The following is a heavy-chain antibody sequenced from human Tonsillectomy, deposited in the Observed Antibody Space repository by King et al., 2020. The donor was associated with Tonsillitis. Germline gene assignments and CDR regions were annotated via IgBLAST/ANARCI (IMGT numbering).Heavy chain of an antibody. V-gene: IGHV4-34*01. CDR3: ARDAGETGFFTAYYYMDV. D-gene: IGHD3/OR15-3a*01. Sequence: VQLQQWGAGLLKPSETLSLTCAVYGGSFSGYYWSWIRQPPGKGLEWIGEINHSGSTNYNPSLKSRVTISVDTSKNQFSLKLSSVTAADTAVYYCARDAGETGFFTAYYYMDVWGKGTTVTVSS. CDR1: GGSFSGYY. J-gene: IGHJ6*03. CDR2: INHSGST.